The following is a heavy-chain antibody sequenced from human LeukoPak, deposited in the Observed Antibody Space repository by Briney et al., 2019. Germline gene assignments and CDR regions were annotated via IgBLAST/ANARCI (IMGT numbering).Heavy chain of an antibody. CDR1: GFTFSSYW. J-gene: IGHJ4*02. D-gene: IGHD3-22*01. Sequence: PGGSLRLSCAASGFTFSSYWMSWVRQAPGKGLEWVANIKQDGSEKYYVDSVKGRFTISRDNAKNSLYLQMNSLRAEDTAVYYCARASNFEGRLFYHFDYWGQGTLVTVSS. V-gene: IGHV3-7*04. CDR2: IKQDGSEK. CDR3: ARASNFEGRLFYHFDY.